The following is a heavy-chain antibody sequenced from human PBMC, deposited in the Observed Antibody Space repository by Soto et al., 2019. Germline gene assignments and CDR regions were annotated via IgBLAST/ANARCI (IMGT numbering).Heavy chain of an antibody. Sequence: SETLSLTCTVSGGSISSYYWSWIRQPAGKGLEWIGRIYTSGSTNYNPSLKSRVTMSVDTSKNQFSLKLSSVTAADTAVYYCAREVYYYDSSGYYFFDYWGQGTLVTVSS. D-gene: IGHD3-22*01. J-gene: IGHJ4*02. CDR3: AREVYYYDSSGYYFFDY. CDR2: IYTSGST. V-gene: IGHV4-4*07. CDR1: GGSISSYY.